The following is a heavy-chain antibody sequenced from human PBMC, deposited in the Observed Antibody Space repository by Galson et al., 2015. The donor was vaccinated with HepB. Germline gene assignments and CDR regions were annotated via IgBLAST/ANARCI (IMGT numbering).Heavy chain of an antibody. CDR2: ISSSSSTI. CDR3: AGCRDWGLETDAFDI. Sequence: SLRLSCAASGFTFSSYSMNWVRQAPGKGLEWVSYISSSSSTIYYADSVKGRFTISRDNAKNSLYLQMNSLGDEDTAVYYCAGCRDWGLETDAFDIWGQGTMVTVPS. CDR1: GFTFSSYS. J-gene: IGHJ3*02. V-gene: IGHV3-48*02. D-gene: IGHD7-27*01.